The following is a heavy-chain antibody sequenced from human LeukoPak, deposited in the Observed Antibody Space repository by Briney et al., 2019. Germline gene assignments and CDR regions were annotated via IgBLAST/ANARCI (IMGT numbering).Heavy chain of an antibody. CDR2: ISSSSSYI. V-gene: IGHV3-21*01. CDR1: GFTFSSYS. CDR3: ARGPPISYYDFWSGYYLKLDY. Sequence: GGSLRLSCAASGFTFSSYSMNWVRQAPGKGLEWVSSISSSSSYIYYADSVKGRFTISRDNAKNSLYLQMNSLRAEDTAVYYCARGPPISYYDFWSGYYLKLDYWGQGTLVTVSS. J-gene: IGHJ4*02. D-gene: IGHD3-3*01.